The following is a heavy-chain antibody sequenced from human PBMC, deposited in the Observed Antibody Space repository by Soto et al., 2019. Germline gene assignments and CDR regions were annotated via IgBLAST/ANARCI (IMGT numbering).Heavy chain of an antibody. V-gene: IGHV3-7*05. CDR1: GFTFRTYW. CDR3: ARDGRTSWYSYAYHSMEV. CDR2: INQDGSEK. Sequence: EVQLVESGGGLVQPGGSLRLSCAASGFTFRTYWLSWVRQVPGKGLEWVANINQDGSEKNYMDSVKGRFTISRDNAKNSLYLQMSSLRAEDTALYYCARDGRTSWYSYAYHSMEVWGHGTTVTVSS. J-gene: IGHJ6*02. D-gene: IGHD3-16*01.